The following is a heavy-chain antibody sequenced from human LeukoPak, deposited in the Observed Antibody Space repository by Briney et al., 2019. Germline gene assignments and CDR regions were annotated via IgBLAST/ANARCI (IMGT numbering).Heavy chain of an antibody. Sequence: PSETLSLTCTVSGGSISSSSYYWGWIRQPPGKGLEWIGSIYYSGSTYYNPSLKSRVTISVDTSKNQFSLKLSSVTAADTAVYYCARVHLSLIYGVVVAATPFDYWGQGTLVTVSS. CDR3: ARVHLSLIYGVVVAATPFDY. J-gene: IGHJ4*02. D-gene: IGHD2-15*01. V-gene: IGHV4-39*01. CDR1: GGSISSSSYY. CDR2: IYYSGST.